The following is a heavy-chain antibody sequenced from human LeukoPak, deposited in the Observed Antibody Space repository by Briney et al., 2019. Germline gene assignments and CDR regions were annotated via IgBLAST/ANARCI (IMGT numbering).Heavy chain of an antibody. Sequence: PGRSLRLSCAASGFTFDDYAMHWVRQAPGKGLEWVSGISWNSGSIGYADSVKGRFTISRDNAKNSLYLQMNSLRAEDTALYYCAKDIRLLHYYGMDVWGKGTTVTVSS. J-gene: IGHJ6*04. V-gene: IGHV3-9*01. CDR1: GFTFDDYA. CDR3: AKDIRLLHYYGMDV. CDR2: ISWNSGSI.